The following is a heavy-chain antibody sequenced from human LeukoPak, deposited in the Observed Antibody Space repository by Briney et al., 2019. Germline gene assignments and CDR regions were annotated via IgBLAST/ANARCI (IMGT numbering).Heavy chain of an antibody. CDR3: ARSSGTGTFSY. Sequence: SETLSLTCTVSGDSISRGTYYWAWIRQPPGKGLEWIGSVYYGRSPYFNPSLESRATISVDTSKNHFSLKMSSVTAADTAVYYCARSSGTGTFSYWGQGTLVTVSS. J-gene: IGHJ4*02. CDR1: GDSISRGTYY. CDR2: VYYGRSP. D-gene: IGHD6-25*01. V-gene: IGHV4-39*02.